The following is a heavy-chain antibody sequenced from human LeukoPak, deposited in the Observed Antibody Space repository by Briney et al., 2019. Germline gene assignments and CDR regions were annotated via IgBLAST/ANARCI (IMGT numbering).Heavy chain of an antibody. CDR1: GGSISNYY. V-gene: IGHV4-59*12. CDR2: IYYSGST. D-gene: IGHD2-21*01. J-gene: IGHJ4*02. Sequence: SETLSLTCTVSGGSISNYYWSWIRQPPGKGLEWIGSIYYSGSTYYNPSLKSRVTISVDTSKNQFSLKLSSVTAADTAVYYCARESRGGDCYDYWGQGTLVTVSS. CDR3: ARESRGGDCYDY.